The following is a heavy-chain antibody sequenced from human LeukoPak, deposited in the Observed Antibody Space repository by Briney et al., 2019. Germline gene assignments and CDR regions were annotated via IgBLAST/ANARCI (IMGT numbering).Heavy chain of an antibody. Sequence: GGSLRLSCAASGFTFSDYYMSWIRQAPGKGLEWVSYISSGSSYTNYADSVKGRFTISRDNAKNSLYLQMNSLRAEDTAVYYCARGQMATIFDYWGQGTLVTVSS. V-gene: IGHV3-11*05. CDR2: ISSGSSYT. J-gene: IGHJ4*02. CDR3: ARGQMATIFDY. D-gene: IGHD5-24*01. CDR1: GFTFSDYY.